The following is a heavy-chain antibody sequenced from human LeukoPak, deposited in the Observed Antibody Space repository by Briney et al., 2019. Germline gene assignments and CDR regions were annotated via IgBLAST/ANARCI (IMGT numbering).Heavy chain of an antibody. V-gene: IGHV1-69*04. Sequence: SVKVSCKASGGTFSSYAISWVRQAPGQGLEWMGRIIPILGIANYAQKFQGRVTITADKSTSTAYMELSSLRSEDTAVYYCARDPTVTTYFDYRGQGTLVTVSS. CDR2: IIPILGIA. D-gene: IGHD4-17*01. CDR3: ARDPTVTTYFDY. CDR1: GGTFSSYA. J-gene: IGHJ4*02.